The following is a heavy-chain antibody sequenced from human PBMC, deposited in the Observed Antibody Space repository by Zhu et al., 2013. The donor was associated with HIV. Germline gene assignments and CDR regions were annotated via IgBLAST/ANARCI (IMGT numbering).Heavy chain of an antibody. CDR2: FDPEDGET. J-gene: IGHJ6*02. CDR3: ATDRPDIVVVPAADYYYYGMDV. D-gene: IGHD2-2*01. V-gene: IGHV1-24*01. Sequence: QVQLVQSGAEVKKPGASVKVSCKVSGYTLTELSMHWVRQAPGKGLEWMGGFDPEDGETIYAQKFQGRVTMTEDTSTDTAYMELSSLRSEDTAVYYCATDRPDIVVVPAADYYYYGMDVWGQGTTVTVSS. CDR1: GYTLTELS.